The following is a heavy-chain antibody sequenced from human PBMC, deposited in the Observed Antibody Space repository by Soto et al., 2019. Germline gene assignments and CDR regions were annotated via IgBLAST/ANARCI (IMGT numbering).Heavy chain of an antibody. V-gene: IGHV1-58*01. D-gene: IGHD3-22*01. CDR1: GFTFASSA. J-gene: IGHJ4*02. Sequence: SVKVSCKASGFTFASSAVQWVRQARGQRPEWIGWIVVGSGNTDYAQKFQERVTITRDMSTSTAYMELSSLRSEDTAVYYCAADPRNYYYDSSGYYPPYYFDYWGQGTLVTVS. CDR2: IVVGSGNT. CDR3: AADPRNYYYDSSGYYPPYYFDY.